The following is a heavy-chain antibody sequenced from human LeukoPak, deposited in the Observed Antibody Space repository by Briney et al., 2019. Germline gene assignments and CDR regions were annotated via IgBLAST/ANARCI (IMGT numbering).Heavy chain of an antibody. V-gene: IGHV3-15*01. CDR3: TTATTVSQDYFDY. Sequence: GGSLRLSCAASGLTFSNAWMSWVRQAPGKGLEWVGRIKSKTDGGTTDYAAPVKGRFTISRDDSKNTLYLQMNSLKTEDTAVYYCTTATTVSQDYFDYWGQGTLVTVSS. CDR1: GLTFSNAW. J-gene: IGHJ4*02. CDR2: IKSKTDGGTT. D-gene: IGHD4-17*01.